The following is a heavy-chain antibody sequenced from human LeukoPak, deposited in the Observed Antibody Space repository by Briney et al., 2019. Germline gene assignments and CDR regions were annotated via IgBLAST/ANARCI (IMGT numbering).Heavy chain of an antibody. CDR3: ARRGVVVAASDDDAFDI. D-gene: IGHD2-15*01. J-gene: IGHJ3*02. Sequence: GESLKISCRGSGYSFTSYWIGWVRQMPGKGLEWMGIIYPGDSDTRYSPSFQGQVTISADKSINTAYLQWSSLKASDTAMYYCARRGVVVAASDDDAFDIWGQGTMVTVSS. CDR2: IYPGDSDT. V-gene: IGHV5-51*01. CDR1: GYSFTSYW.